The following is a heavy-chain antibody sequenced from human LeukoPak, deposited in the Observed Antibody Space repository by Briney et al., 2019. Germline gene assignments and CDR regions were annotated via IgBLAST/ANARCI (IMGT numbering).Heavy chain of an antibody. J-gene: IGHJ4*02. CDR3: AGHHPRNTVDF. Sequence: PSETLSLTCTVCGGSISSYYWSWIRQPPGKGLEWIAYISDIGSINYNPSLKSRVTIPLDTSKNQFSLKLSSVTAADTAVYYCAGHHPRNTVDFWGQGTLVTVSS. V-gene: IGHV4-59*08. CDR2: ISDIGSI. CDR1: GGSISSYY. D-gene: IGHD2/OR15-2a*01.